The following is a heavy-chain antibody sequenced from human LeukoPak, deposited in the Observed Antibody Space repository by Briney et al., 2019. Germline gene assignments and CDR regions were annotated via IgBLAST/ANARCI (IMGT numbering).Heavy chain of an antibody. CDR3: AKDMARGQGAFDI. CDR1: GFTFDDYA. Sequence: GGSLRLSCAASGFTFDDYAMHWVRQAPGKGLEWVSGISWNSGSIGYADSVKGRFTISRDNAKNSLYLQMNSLRAEDTALYYCAKDMARGQGAFDIWGQGTMVTVSS. D-gene: IGHD5-12*01. J-gene: IGHJ3*02. V-gene: IGHV3-9*01. CDR2: ISWNSGSI.